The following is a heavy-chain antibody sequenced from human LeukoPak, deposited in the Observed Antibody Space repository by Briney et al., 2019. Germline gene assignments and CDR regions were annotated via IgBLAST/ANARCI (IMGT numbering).Heavy chain of an antibody. CDR1: GGSFSGYY. J-gene: IGHJ5*02. Sequence: PSETLSLTCAVYGGSFSGYYWSWIRQPPGKGLEWIGEINHSGSTNYNPSLKSRVTISVDTSKNRFSLKLSSVTAADTAVYYCARFKYWQLGSLDPWGQGTLVTVSS. CDR2: INHSGST. D-gene: IGHD1-26*01. CDR3: ARFKYWQLGSLDP. V-gene: IGHV4-34*01.